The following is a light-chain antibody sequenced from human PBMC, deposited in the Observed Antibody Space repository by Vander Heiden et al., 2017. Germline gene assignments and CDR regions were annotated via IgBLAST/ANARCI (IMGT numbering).Light chain of an antibody. V-gene: IGLV3-25*03. J-gene: IGLJ1*01. CDR2: KDS. CDR3: QSADSSGTYPYV. Sequence: SYELPQPPPVSASPGPTTRITCSGDALPKHYAYWYQQKPGQAPVLVIYKDSERPSGIPERFSGSSSGTTVTLTISGVQAEDEADYYCQSADSSGTYPYVFGTGTKVTVL. CDR1: ALPKHY.